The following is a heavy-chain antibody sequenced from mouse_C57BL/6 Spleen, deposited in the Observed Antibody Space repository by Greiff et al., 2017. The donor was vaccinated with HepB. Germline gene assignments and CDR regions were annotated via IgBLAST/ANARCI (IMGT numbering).Heavy chain of an antibody. D-gene: IGHD2-4*01. CDR3: ARMCYDYVWYFDV. J-gene: IGHJ1*03. CDR1: GFSLTSYG. CDR2: IWSGGST. V-gene: IGHV2-2*01. Sequence: VKVVESGPGLVQPSQSLSITCTVSGFSLTSYGVHWVRQSPGKGLEWLGVIWSGGSTDYNAAFISRLSISKDNSKSQVFFKMNSLQADDTAIYYCARMCYDYVWYFDVWGTGTTVTVSS.